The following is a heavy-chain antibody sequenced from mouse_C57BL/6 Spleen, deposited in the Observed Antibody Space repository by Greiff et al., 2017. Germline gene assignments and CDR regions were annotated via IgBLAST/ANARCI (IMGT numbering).Heavy chain of an antibody. V-gene: IGHV5-6*02. D-gene: IGHD1-1*01. Sequence: EVMLVESGGDLVKPGGSLKLSCAASGFTFSSYGMSWVRQTPDKRLAWVATISSGGSYTYYPDSVKGRFTISRDNAKNTLYLQMSSLKSEDTAMYYCARPSYGGAMDDWGQGTSVTVSS. CDR1: GFTFSSYG. J-gene: IGHJ4*01. CDR3: ARPSYGGAMDD. CDR2: ISSGGSYT.